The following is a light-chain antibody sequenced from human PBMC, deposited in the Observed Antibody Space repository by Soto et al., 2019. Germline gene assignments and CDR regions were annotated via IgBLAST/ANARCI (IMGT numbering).Light chain of an antibody. V-gene: IGKV1-27*01. J-gene: IGKJ1*01. Sequence: DIQMTQSPSSLSASVGDRVTITCRASQGISNYLAWYQQKPGKVPKLLIYAASTLQSGVPSRFSGSGSGTDFTLTISSLQPQDVATYYCQKYNSAPPWTFGQGTKV. CDR3: QKYNSAPPWT. CDR2: AAS. CDR1: QGISNY.